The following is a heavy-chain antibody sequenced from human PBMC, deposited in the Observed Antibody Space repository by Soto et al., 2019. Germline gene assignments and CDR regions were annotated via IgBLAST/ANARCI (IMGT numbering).Heavy chain of an antibody. Sequence: EVQLVESGGGLVQPGGSLRLSCAASGFTFSSYWMSWVRQAPGKGLEWVANIKQDGSEKYYVDSVKGRFTISRDNAKNSLYLQMNSLRAEDTAVYYCARVGTGVNSGYDNYYYGMDVWGQGTTVTVSS. V-gene: IGHV3-7*01. CDR2: IKQDGSEK. CDR3: ARVGTGVNSGYDNYYYGMDV. D-gene: IGHD5-12*01. J-gene: IGHJ6*02. CDR1: GFTFSSYW.